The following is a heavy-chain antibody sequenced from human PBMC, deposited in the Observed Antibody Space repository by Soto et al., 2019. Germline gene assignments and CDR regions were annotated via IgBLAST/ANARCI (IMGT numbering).Heavy chain of an antibody. CDR1: GGTFSSYA. CDR3: ASFVVVTPPSYYYYGMDV. Sequence: GASVKVSCKASGGTFSSYAISWVRQAPGQGLEWMGGIIPIFGTANYAQKFQGRVTITADESTSTAYMELSSLRSEDTAVYYCASFVVVTPPSYYYYGMDVWGQGTTVTVSS. J-gene: IGHJ6*02. D-gene: IGHD2-21*02. CDR2: IIPIFGTA. V-gene: IGHV1-69*13.